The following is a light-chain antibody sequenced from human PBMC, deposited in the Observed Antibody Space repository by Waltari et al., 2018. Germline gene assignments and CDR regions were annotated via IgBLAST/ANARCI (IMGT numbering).Light chain of an antibody. CDR3: SSYTSSSTVV. Sequence: QSALTQPASVSGSPGQSITISCTGTSSDVGGYNYVSWYQQHPGKAPQLMIYEVSNRPSGVSNRFSGSKSGNTASLTISGLQAEDEADYYCSSYTSSSTVVFGEGTKLTVL. CDR1: SSDVGGYNY. J-gene: IGLJ2*01. V-gene: IGLV2-14*01. CDR2: EVS.